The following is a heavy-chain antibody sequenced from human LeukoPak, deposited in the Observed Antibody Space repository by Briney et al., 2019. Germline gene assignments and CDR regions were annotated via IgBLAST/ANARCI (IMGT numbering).Heavy chain of an antibody. CDR2: IYPDDSYT. V-gene: IGHV5-51*01. CDR3: ARLIGGYNPRVLDY. CDR1: GYTFTNYW. D-gene: IGHD5-24*01. Sequence: GESLKISCKGSGYTFTNYWIGWVRQMPGHGLEWMGIIYPDDSYTRYSPSFQGQVAISADKSISTAYLQWSSLKASDTAMYYCARLIGGYNPRVLDYWGQGTLVTGS. J-gene: IGHJ4*02.